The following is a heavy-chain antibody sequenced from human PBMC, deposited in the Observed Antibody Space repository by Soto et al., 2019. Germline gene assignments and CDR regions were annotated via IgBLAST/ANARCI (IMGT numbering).Heavy chain of an antibody. D-gene: IGHD2-2*01. V-gene: IGHV4-61*01. CDR1: VGAVSSGRYY. J-gene: IGHJ6*02. CDR3: ARVRIVVVPADNYLSHYYYGMDV. Sequence: SKALCLPGTVAVGAVSSGRYYWSWIRQPPGKGLEWIGYIYYSGSTNYNPSLKSRVTISVDTSKNQFSLKLSSVTAADTAVYYCARVRIVVVPADNYLSHYYYGMDVWAQGTPVTVSS. CDR2: IYYSGST.